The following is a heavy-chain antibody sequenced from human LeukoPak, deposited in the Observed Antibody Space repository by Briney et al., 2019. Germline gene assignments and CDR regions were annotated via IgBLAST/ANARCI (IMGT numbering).Heavy chain of an antibody. V-gene: IGHV3-23*01. D-gene: IGHD1-26*01. CDR1: GFTFNTYS. Sequence: GGSLRLSCVVSGFTFNTYSMTWVRQAPGKGLEWVSAISGSGGSTYYADSVKGRFTISRDNSKNTLYLQMNSLRAEDTAVYYCAKDRFEWELPRPVYFDYWGQGTLVTVSS. CDR3: AKDRFEWELPRPVYFDY. CDR2: ISGSGGST. J-gene: IGHJ4*02.